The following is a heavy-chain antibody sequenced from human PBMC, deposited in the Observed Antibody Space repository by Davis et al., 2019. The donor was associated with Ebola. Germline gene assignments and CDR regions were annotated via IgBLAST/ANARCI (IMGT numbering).Heavy chain of an antibody. CDR3: ASGPWVYTTSRGLTLDN. CDR1: GGTFSSYA. D-gene: IGHD2-8*01. CDR2: IIPILGIA. J-gene: IGHJ4*02. Sequence: SVKVSCKASGGTFSSYAISWVRQAPGQGLEWMGRIIPILGIANYAQKFQGRVTITADKSTSTVYMELSSLRSGDTAVYYCASGPWVYTTSRGLTLDNWGKGTQVTVSS. V-gene: IGHV1-69*04.